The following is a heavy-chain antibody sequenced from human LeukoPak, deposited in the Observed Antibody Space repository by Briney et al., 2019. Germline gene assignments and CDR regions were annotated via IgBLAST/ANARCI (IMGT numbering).Heavy chain of an antibody. D-gene: IGHD3-22*01. CDR1: GYTFTSYD. CDR2: MNPNSGNT. CDR3: AREDYYDSGSSDY. V-gene: IGHV1-8*03. J-gene: IGHJ4*02. Sequence: ASVKVSCKASGYTFTSYDINWVRQATGQGREWMGWMNPNSGNTAYAQKSQGRVTITRNTSISTAYMELSSLRSEDTAIYYCAREDYYDSGSSDYWGQGTLVTVSS.